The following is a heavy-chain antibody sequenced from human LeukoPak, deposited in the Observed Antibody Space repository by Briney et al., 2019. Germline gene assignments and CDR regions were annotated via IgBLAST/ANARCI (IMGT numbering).Heavy chain of an antibody. CDR3: ARDSPGHYGSGLEDGY. Sequence: PGGSLRLSCAASGFTFSSYWMSWVRQAPGKGLEWVANIKQDGSEKYYVDSVKGRFTISRDNAKNSLYLQMNSLRAEDTAVYYCARDSPGHYGSGLEDGYWGQGTLVTVSS. CDR2: IKQDGSEK. J-gene: IGHJ4*02. D-gene: IGHD3-10*01. CDR1: GFTFSSYW. V-gene: IGHV3-7*01.